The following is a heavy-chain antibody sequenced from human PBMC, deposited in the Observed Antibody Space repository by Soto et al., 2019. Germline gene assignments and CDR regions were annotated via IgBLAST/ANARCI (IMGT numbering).Heavy chain of an antibody. Sequence: PSETLSLTCSVSGISISPYYWSWVRRPPGKGLEWIGYIIYNGNSNYNPSLESRVTLSLDTSKNPFSMELKSVTAADTAVYYCATLHSYGVDYWGQGTLVTV. CDR1: GISISPYY. D-gene: IGHD2-8*01. CDR2: IIYNGNS. CDR3: ATLHSYGVDY. V-gene: IGHV4-59*08. J-gene: IGHJ4*02.